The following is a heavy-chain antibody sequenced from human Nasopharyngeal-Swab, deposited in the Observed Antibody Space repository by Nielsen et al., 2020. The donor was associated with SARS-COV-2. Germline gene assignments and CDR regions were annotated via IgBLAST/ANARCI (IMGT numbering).Heavy chain of an antibody. CDR2: IIPIFGTA. D-gene: IGHD6-19*01. CDR3: ARDGGQWWLVILNENWFDP. CDR1: GGTFSSYA. J-gene: IGHJ5*02. V-gene: IGHV1-69*13. Sequence: SVKVSCKASGGTFSSYAISWVRQAPGQGLEWMGGIIPIFGTANYAQKFQGRVTITADESTSTAYMELSSLRSEDTAVYYCARDGGQWWLVILNENWFDPWGQGTLVTVSS.